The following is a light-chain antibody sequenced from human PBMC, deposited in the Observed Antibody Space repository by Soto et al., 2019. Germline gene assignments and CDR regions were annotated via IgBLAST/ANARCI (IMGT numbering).Light chain of an antibody. Sequence: QSVLTQPSSASGSPGESVTMSCTGTSRDVGAYVYVSWFQQHPGKAPKLLIYEVTKRPSGVPDRFSGSRSGNTASLTVSGLQVEDEADYYCFSYTSSGTYVFGTGTKLTVL. CDR2: EVT. CDR3: FSYTSSGTYV. CDR1: SRDVGAYVY. V-gene: IGLV2-8*01. J-gene: IGLJ1*01.